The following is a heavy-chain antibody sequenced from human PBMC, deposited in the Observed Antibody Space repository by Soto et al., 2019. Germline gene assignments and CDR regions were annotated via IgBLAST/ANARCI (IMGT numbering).Heavy chain of an antibody. J-gene: IGHJ4*02. CDR1: GGSISSYY. Sequence: QVQLQESGPGLVKPSETLSLTCTVSGGSISSYYWSWIRQPPGKGLEWIGYIYYSGSTNYNPSLNSRATISVDTSKNQFSLKLSSVTAADTAVYYCARDYYGSGSPPLGYWGQGTLVTVSS. V-gene: IGHV4-59*01. D-gene: IGHD3-10*01. CDR3: ARDYYGSGSPPLGY. CDR2: IYYSGST.